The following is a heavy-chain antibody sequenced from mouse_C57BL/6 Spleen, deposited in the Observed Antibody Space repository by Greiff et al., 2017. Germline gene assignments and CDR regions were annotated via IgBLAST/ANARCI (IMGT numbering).Heavy chain of an antibody. V-gene: IGHV3-1*01. CDR3: ARAYYGSSYDWYFDV. Sequence: VQLKESGPGMVKPSQSLSLTCTVTGYSITSGYDWHWIRHFPGNKLEWMGYISYSGSTNYNPSLKSRISITHDTSKNHFFLKLNSVTTEDTATYYCARAYYGSSYDWYFDVWGTGTTVTVSS. CDR2: ISYSGST. CDR1: GYSITSGYD. D-gene: IGHD1-1*01. J-gene: IGHJ1*03.